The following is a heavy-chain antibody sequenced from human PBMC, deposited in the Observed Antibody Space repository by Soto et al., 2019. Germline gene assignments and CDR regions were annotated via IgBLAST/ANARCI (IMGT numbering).Heavy chain of an antibody. V-gene: IGHV1-69*02. D-gene: IGHD6-13*01. J-gene: IGHJ1*01. CDR3: ARWDWQQLVPRHEYFQH. Sequence: ASVKVSCKASGGTFSSYTISWVRQAPGQGLEWMGRIIPILGIANYAQKFQGRVTITADKSTSTAYMELSSLRSEDTAVYYCARWDWQQLVPRHEYFQHWGQGTLVTVSS. CDR1: GGTFSSYT. CDR2: IIPILGIA.